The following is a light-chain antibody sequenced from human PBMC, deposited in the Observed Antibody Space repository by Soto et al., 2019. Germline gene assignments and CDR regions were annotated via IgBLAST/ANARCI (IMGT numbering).Light chain of an antibody. Sequence: DIQMTQSPSTLSASVGDRVTITCRASQSISSWLAWYQQKPGKAPKLLIYKASSLESGVPSRFSGSGSGTEFTLTISSLQPDDFATYYCQQYYSYPLSFGGGTTVELK. CDR3: QQYYSYPLS. CDR1: QSISSW. J-gene: IGKJ4*01. V-gene: IGKV1-5*03. CDR2: KAS.